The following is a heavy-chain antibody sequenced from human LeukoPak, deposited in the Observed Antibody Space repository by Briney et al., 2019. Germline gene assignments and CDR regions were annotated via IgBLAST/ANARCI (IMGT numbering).Heavy chain of an antibody. CDR3: AGNPMVTRSWFDP. D-gene: IGHD5-18*01. V-gene: IGHV4-39*01. CDR2: IYYSGST. CDR1: GGSISSSSYY. Sequence: PSEALSLTCTVSGGSISSSSYYCGWIRQPPGKGLEWIGSIYYSGSTYYNPSLKSRVTISVDTSKNQFSLKLSSVTAADTAVYYCAGNPMVTRSWFDPWGQGTLVTVSS. J-gene: IGHJ5*02.